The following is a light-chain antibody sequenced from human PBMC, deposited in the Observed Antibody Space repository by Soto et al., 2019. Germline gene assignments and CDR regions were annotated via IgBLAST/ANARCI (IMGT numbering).Light chain of an antibody. CDR2: DAS. J-gene: IGKJ1*01. Sequence: EVVLTQSPGTLSVSPGERATLSCRASESVGNDLACYQQKTGDHPRLLIYDASMRETGGPPRFSGSGSGTEFTLTISNLQSADFAIYFCQKFNKWPWTFGQGTKVDIK. CDR3: QKFNKWPWT. V-gene: IGKV3-15*01. CDR1: ESVGND.